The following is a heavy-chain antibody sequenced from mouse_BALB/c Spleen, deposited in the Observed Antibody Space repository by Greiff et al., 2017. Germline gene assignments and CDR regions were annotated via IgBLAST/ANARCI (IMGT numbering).Heavy chain of an antibody. CDR3: ARRGTVVEDY. Sequence: QVQLQQSGAELVRPGSSVKISCKASGYAFSSYWMNWVKQRPGQGLEWIGQIYPGDGDTNYNGKFKGKATLTADKSSSTAYMQLSSLTSEDSAVYFCARRGTVVEDYWGQGTTLTVSS. V-gene: IGHV1-80*01. CDR1: GYAFSSYW. J-gene: IGHJ2*01. CDR2: IYPGDGDT. D-gene: IGHD1-1*01.